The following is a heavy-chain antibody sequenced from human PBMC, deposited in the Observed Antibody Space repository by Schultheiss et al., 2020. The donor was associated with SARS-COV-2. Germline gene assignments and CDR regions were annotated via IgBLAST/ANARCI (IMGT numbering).Heavy chain of an antibody. CDR2: INPSGGST. D-gene: IGHD3-10*01. CDR1: GGTFSSYA. CDR3: AREGDVLLWFGELTH. Sequence: ASVKVSCKASGGTFSSYAISWVRQAPGQGLEWMGIINPSGGSTSYAQKFQGRVTMTRDTSTSTVYMELSRLRSDDTAVYYCAREGDVLLWFGELTHWGQGTLVTVSS. V-gene: IGHV1-46*01. J-gene: IGHJ4*02.